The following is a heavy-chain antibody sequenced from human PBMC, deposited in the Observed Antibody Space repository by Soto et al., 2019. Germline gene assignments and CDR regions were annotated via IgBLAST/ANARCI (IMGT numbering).Heavy chain of an antibody. CDR1: GDSFNTYE. CDR2: MNPNSGNT. CDR3: ARWRDLYDHCGMDV. D-gene: IGHD3-3*01. J-gene: IGHJ6*02. V-gene: IGHV1-8*01. Sequence: QVQLVQSGAEVKKPGASVKVSCKASGDSFNTYEINWVLQATGQGLEWMGWMNPNSGNTGYAQKFQGRVTMTRNTYISTAYMELSSLRSEDTAVDYCARWRDLYDHCGMDVWGQGTTVTFSS.